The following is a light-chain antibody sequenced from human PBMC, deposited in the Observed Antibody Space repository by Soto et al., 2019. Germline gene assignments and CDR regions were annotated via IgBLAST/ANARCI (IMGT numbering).Light chain of an antibody. V-gene: IGKV3-15*01. CDR3: QQYNSWPPWT. J-gene: IGKJ1*01. Sequence: EVVMTQSPASLSVSPGERVTLSCRASQNIRNNLAWYQQKPGQSPRLLISGASTREAGVPGRFSGSGSGTEFTLIIISLQSEDFAIYYCQQYNSWPPWTFGQGTKV. CDR2: GAS. CDR1: QNIRNN.